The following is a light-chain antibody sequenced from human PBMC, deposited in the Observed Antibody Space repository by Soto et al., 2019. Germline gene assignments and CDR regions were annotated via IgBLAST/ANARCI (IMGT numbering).Light chain of an antibody. Sequence: EVVLTQSPGTLSLSPGERVTPSCRASQSVSSYLAWYQQKPGQCPRLLIYGASSRATGIPHRFSGSGSGTDFTLTISRLEPEDFAMYYCQQYGSSSGWTFGQGTKVDIK. CDR1: QSVSSY. J-gene: IGKJ1*01. CDR2: GAS. CDR3: QQYGSSSGWT. V-gene: IGKV3-20*01.